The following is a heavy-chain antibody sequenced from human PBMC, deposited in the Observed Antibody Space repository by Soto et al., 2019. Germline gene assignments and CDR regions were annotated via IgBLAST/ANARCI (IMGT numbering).Heavy chain of an antibody. Sequence: QVQLVESGGGVVQPGRSLRLSCAASGFTFSTFDMYWVRQPPGKGLEWVALVAYDGSKKYYGDSVSGRFTISRDNSKNSLDLQMGRLRPEDTAVYYCAKEVELIVIGTTYGVDSWGRGTLVTVSS. D-gene: IGHD1-7*01. CDR1: GFTFSTFD. CDR2: VAYDGSKK. V-gene: IGHV3-30*13. CDR3: AKEVELIVIGTTYGVDS. J-gene: IGHJ4*02.